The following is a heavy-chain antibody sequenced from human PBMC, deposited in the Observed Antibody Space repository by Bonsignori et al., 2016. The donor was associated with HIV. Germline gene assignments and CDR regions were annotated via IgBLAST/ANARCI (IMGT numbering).Heavy chain of an antibody. CDR2: IKQDGSEK. V-gene: IGHV3-7*03. Sequence: WIRQPPGKGLEWVANIKQDGSEKYYVDSVKGRFTISRDNAKNSLYLQMNSLRAEDTAVYYCARAPLWFGPSGYMDVWGKGTTVTVSS. J-gene: IGHJ6*03. D-gene: IGHD3-10*01. CDR3: ARAPLWFGPSGYMDV.